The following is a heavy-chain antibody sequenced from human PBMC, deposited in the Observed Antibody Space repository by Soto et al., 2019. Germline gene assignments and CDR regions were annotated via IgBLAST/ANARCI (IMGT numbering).Heavy chain of an antibody. J-gene: IGHJ4*02. CDR1: GGSISSSSYY. D-gene: IGHD6-19*01. CDR2: IYYSGST. Sequence: QLQLQESGPGLVKPSETLSLTCTVSGGSISSSSYYWGWIRQPPGKGLEWIGSIYYSGSTYYNPXXXXXXXXXXXXXXXXXXXXXXXXXXXXXXXXXXXXXXVHSSGFTDYWGQGTLVTVSS. V-gene: IGHV4-39*01. CDR3: XXXXVHSSGFTDY.